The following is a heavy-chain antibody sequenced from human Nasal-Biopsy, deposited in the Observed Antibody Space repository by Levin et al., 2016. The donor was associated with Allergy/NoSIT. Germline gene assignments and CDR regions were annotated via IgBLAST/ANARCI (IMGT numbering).Heavy chain of an antibody. CDR1: GGSISSYC. V-gene: IGHV4-59*01. D-gene: IGHD3-22*01. Sequence: SETLSLTCTVSGGSISSYCWSWIRQPPGKGLEWIGYICHTGSTNLNPSLKSRVTLSVATSKNQFSLKLNSVTAADTAVYYCARVGISSWGYYPLYFDYWGQGALVTVSS. J-gene: IGHJ4*02. CDR2: ICHTGST. CDR3: ARVGISSWGYYPLYFDY.